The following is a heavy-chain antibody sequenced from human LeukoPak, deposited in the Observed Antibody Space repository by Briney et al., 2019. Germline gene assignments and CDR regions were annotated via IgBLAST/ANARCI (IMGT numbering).Heavy chain of an antibody. V-gene: IGHV4-59*12. CDR2: TYYSGST. D-gene: IGHD4-11*01. Sequence: SETLSLTCTVSGGSISSYYWSWIRQPPGEGLEWIGYTYYSGSTNYNPSLKSRVTISVDKSKNQFSLKLSSVTAADTAVYYCARKEYGDYRRFDPWGQGTLVTVSS. CDR1: GGSISSYY. CDR3: ARKEYGDYRRFDP. J-gene: IGHJ5*02.